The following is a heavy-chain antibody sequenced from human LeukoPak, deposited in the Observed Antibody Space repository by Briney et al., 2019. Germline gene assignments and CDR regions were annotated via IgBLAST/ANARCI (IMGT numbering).Heavy chain of an antibody. J-gene: IGHJ3*02. D-gene: IGHD2-21*02. Sequence: QPGGSLRLSCAASGFTVSSNYMSWVHQAPGKGLEWVSAIYSGGSTYYADSVKGRFTISRDNSKNTLYLQMNSLRAEDTAVYYCARYLVVTDAFDIWGQGTMVTVSS. CDR1: GFTVSSNY. CDR2: IYSGGST. CDR3: ARYLVVTDAFDI. V-gene: IGHV3-66*02.